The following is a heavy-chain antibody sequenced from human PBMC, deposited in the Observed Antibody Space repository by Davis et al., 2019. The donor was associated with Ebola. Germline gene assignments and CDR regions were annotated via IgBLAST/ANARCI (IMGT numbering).Heavy chain of an antibody. CDR3: AREGAPFGGVIALYYFDY. CDR2: IYYTGIT. J-gene: IGHJ4*02. V-gene: IGHV4-59*12. CDR1: GGSISSYY. Sequence: SETLSLTYTVSGGSISSYYWSWIRQPPGKGREWIGYIYYTGITNYNPSLQSRVTISVGTSKRQFSLKVSSVTAADTAVDYCAREGAPFGGVIALYYFDYWGQGTLVTVSS. D-gene: IGHD3-16*02.